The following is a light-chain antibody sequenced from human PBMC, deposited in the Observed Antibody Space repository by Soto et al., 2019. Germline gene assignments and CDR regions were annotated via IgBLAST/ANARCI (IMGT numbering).Light chain of an antibody. Sequence: IQMTQSPSSLSASVEDRVTITCRASQSISSYLNWYQRKPGKVPKLLIYAAATLQSGVPSRFSGSGFGTNVTLTINSLQPEDFATYYCLLDYAYFWAFGQGTKVDIK. CDR1: QSISSY. CDR2: AAA. J-gene: IGKJ1*01. CDR3: LLDYAYFWA. V-gene: IGKV1-6*01.